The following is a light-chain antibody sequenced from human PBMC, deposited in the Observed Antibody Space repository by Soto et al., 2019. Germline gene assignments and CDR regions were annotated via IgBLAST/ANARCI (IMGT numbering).Light chain of an antibody. J-gene: IGLJ1*01. CDR2: SNN. V-gene: IGLV1-47*02. CDR3: AAWDDSLSRQDYV. CDR1: SSNIGSNY. Sequence: QSVLTQPPSASGTPGQRVTISCSGSSSNIGSNYVYWYQQLPGTAPKLLIYSNNQRPSGVPDRFSGSKSGTSASLAISGLRSEDEADYYCAAWDDSLSRQDYVFGNGNKVIVL.